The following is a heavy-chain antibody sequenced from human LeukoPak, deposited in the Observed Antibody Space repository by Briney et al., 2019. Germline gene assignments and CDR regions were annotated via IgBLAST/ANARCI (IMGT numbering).Heavy chain of an antibody. D-gene: IGHD2-2*01. CDR2: INHSGST. Sequence: SETLSLTCAVYGGSFSGYYWSWIRQPPGKGLEWIGEINHSGSTNYNPSLKSRVTISVDTSKNQFSLKLNSVTAADTAVYYCARHKDIVVVPAAPTDYSNYLPGWFDPWGQGTLVTVSS. V-gene: IGHV4-34*01. J-gene: IGHJ5*02. CDR3: ARHKDIVVVPAAPTDYSNYLPGWFDP. CDR1: GGSFSGYY.